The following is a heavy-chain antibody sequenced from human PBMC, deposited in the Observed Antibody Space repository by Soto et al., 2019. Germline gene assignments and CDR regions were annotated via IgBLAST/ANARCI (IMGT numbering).Heavy chain of an antibody. J-gene: IGHJ4*02. CDR2: IIPILGIP. V-gene: IGHV1-69*02. Sequence: QVQLVQSGAEVKKPGSSVKVSCKASGGTFSSYTISWVRQAPGQGLEWMGRIIPILGIPNYAQKFQGRVTITADKSTTTAYMELSSLRSEDTAVYYCATLLLVYCGADCPMADYWGQGTLVTVSS. CDR1: GGTFSSYT. CDR3: ATLLLVYCGADCPMADY. D-gene: IGHD2-21*02.